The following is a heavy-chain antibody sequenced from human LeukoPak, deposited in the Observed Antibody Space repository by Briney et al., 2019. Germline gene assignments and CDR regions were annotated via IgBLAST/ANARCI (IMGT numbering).Heavy chain of an antibody. V-gene: IGHV3-48*01. CDR1: GFTFSSYS. D-gene: IGHD3-3*01. CDR2: ISSSSSTI. J-gene: IGHJ5*02. Sequence: PGGSLRLSCAASGFTFSSYSMNWVRQAPGKGLEWVSYISSSSSTIYYGDSVKGRFTISRDNAKNSLYLQMNSLRAEDTAVYYCAREVRGRITIFGVVRNWFDPWGQGTLVTVSS. CDR3: AREVRGRITIFGVVRNWFDP.